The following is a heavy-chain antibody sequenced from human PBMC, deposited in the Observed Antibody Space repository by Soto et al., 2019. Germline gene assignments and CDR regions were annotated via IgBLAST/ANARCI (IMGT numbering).Heavy chain of an antibody. CDR3: ARGGVKGTTSRGQVYN. CDR1: GFTFSDYY. V-gene: IGHV3-11*06. D-gene: IGHD1-7*01. Sequence: QVQVVESGGGLVKPGGSLRLSCAASGFTFSDYYMSWIRQAPGKGLEWVSFISSSSDSTKYADSVKGRFTISRDNANNSLYLQFNSLRAEDTAVYYCARGGVKGTTSRGQVYNWGQGTLVTVSS. CDR2: ISSSSDST. J-gene: IGHJ4*02.